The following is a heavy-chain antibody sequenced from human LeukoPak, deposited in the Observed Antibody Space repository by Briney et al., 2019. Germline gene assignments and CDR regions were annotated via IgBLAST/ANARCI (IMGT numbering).Heavy chain of an antibody. D-gene: IGHD1-14*01. J-gene: IGHJ6*02. CDR2: ISSSSSHT. V-gene: IGHV3-21*01. CDR3: ARIPDFEVDRYYYGMDV. Sequence: GGSLRLSCAASGFSFNTYSMTWVRQAPGKGLEWVACISSSSSHTYYRKSVKGRFTISRDNAENSVYLQMNSLRAEDTAVYYCARIPDFEVDRYYYGMDVWGQGTTVTVSS. CDR1: GFSFNTYS.